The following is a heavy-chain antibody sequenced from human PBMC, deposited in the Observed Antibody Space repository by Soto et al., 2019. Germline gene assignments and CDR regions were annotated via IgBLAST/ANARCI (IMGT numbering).Heavy chain of an antibody. Sequence: PGGSLRLSCAASGFTFSSYGMHWLREGPAKGLERVAVISYDGSNTYYADSVKGRFTISRDNSKNTLYLQMNSLRAEETAVDYCARNLVWVVIAPCSYWGQGTLVTVSS. J-gene: IGHJ4*02. CDR2: ISYDGSNT. CDR3: ARNLVWVVIAPCSY. CDR1: GFTFSSYG. D-gene: IGHD3-10*01. V-gene: IGHV3-30*03.